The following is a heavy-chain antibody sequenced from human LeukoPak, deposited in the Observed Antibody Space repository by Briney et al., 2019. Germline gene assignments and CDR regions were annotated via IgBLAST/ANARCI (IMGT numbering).Heavy chain of an antibody. D-gene: IGHD6-6*01. V-gene: IGHV3-30-3*01. CDR2: ISYDGSSK. Sequence: PGGSLRLSCAASGFTFSSSTMHWVRQGPGKGLEWVASISYDGSSKYYADSVKGRFTISRDSFENMLYLQVNSLRPEDTAVYFCAGEYRSSSGVFDIWGQGTMVTVSS. CDR1: GFTFSSST. CDR3: AGEYRSSSGVFDI. J-gene: IGHJ3*02.